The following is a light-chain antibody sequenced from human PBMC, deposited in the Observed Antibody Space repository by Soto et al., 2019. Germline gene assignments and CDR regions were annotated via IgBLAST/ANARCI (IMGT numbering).Light chain of an antibody. J-gene: IGKJ2*01. Sequence: DVQMIQSPSTLSASVGDRVTVTCRASERISTWLAWYQQKAGKAPRLLISDASYLESGVPSRFSGSGSGTEFTLTISNLQPDDFATYFCQEFNTYSFGPGTKLEI. CDR3: QEFNTYS. CDR1: ERISTW. V-gene: IGKV1-5*01. CDR2: DAS.